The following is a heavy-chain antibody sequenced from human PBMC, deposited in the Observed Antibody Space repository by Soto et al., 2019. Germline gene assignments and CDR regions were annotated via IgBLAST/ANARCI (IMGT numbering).Heavy chain of an antibody. CDR3: AKAGQWLPYYFDY. Sequence: VGSLRLSCAASGFTFSTYAMTWVRQAPGRGLERVSSISGRGGTTYDAASVKGRFTISRDDSKNTLFLQMNSLRADDTAVYYCAKAGQWLPYYFDYWGPGILVTVSS. CDR2: ISGRGGTT. CDR1: GFTFSTYA. D-gene: IGHD6-19*01. J-gene: IGHJ4*02. V-gene: IGHV3-23*01.